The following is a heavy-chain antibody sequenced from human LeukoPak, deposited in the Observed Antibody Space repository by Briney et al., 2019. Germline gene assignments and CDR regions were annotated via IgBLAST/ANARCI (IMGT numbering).Heavy chain of an antibody. D-gene: IGHD2-15*01. J-gene: IGHJ4*02. CDR3: ARDTGCSGGSCYSLYDY. V-gene: IGHV3-7*01. Sequence: PGGSLRLSCAASGLTFRSYWMTWVRQAPGKGLEWVANTKEDGSGKYYVDSVKGRFTISRDNAKNSLYLQMNSLRAEDTAVYYCARDTGCSGGSCYSLYDYWGQGTLVTVSS. CDR1: GLTFRSYW. CDR2: TKEDGSGK.